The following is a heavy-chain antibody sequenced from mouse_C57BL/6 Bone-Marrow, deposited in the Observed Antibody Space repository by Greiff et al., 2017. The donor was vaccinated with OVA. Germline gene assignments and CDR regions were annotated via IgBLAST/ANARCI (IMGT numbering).Heavy chain of an antibody. D-gene: IGHD1-1*01. J-gene: IGHJ1*03. Sequence: VQLQQSGPGLVQPSQSLSITCTVSGFSLTSYGVHWVRQSPGKGLEWLGVIWSGGSTDYNAAFISRLSISKDNSKSQVFFKMNSLQADDTAIYYCARMGYCGSSWYFDVWGTGTTVTVSS. CDR1: GFSLTSYG. V-gene: IGHV2-2*01. CDR3: ARMGYCGSSWYFDV. CDR2: IWSGGST.